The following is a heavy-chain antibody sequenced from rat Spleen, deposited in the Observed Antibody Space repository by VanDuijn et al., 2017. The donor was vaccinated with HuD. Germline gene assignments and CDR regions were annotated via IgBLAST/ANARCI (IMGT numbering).Heavy chain of an antibody. CDR2: INDNGGTT. D-gene: IGHD5-1*01. V-gene: IGHV5-58*01. CDR1: GFTFSRYW. J-gene: IGHJ2*01. Sequence: EVQLAEPGGGLVQPGRSLKLSCVASGFTFSRYWMYWVRQAPGKGLEWVSSINDNGGTTYYSDSVKGRFTISRDNAKSTLYLQMNSLRSEDTATYYCTREDWVPDYWGQGVKVTISS. CDR3: TREDWVPDY.